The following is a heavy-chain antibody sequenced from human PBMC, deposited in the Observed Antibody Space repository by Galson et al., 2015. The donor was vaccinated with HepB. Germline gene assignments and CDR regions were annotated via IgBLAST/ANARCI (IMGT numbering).Heavy chain of an antibody. D-gene: IGHD3-3*01. V-gene: IGHV1-2*06. CDR1: GFTFSDFY. CDR3: ARASLFWNNRESDAFDV. J-gene: IGHJ3*01. Sequence: SVKVSCKASGFTFSDFYIQWVRQSPGQGLQWMGRINPNSGIAVYAESFQGRVAMTADTSISTAYMELTRLKFDDTALYYCARASLFWNNRESDAFDVWGPGTMVTVSS. CDR2: INPNSGIA.